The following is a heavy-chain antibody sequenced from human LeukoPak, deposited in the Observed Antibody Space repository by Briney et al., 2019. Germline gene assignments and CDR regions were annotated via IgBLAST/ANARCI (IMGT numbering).Heavy chain of an antibody. D-gene: IGHD2-15*01. J-gene: IGHJ4*02. Sequence: GGSLRLACAASGFTVSSNYMSWVRQAPGKGLEWVSVIYSGGSTYYADSVKGRFTISRHNSKNTLYLQMNSRRAEDTAVYYCARVKLLSLDYWGQGTLVTVSS. V-gene: IGHV3-53*04. CDR2: IYSGGST. CDR1: GFTVSSNY. CDR3: ARVKLLSLDY.